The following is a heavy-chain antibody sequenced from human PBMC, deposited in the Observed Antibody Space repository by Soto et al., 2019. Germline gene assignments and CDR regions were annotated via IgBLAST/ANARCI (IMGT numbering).Heavy chain of an antibody. CDR1: GDSISSYY. V-gene: IGHV4-59*01. D-gene: IGHD3-16*01. CDR2: ISYSGST. Sequence: TSETLSLTCTVSGDSISSYYWSWIRQPPGKRLEWIGYISYSGSTDYNPSLKSRVTISGDTSKNQFSLKVSSVTAADTAVYYCARGTSFLFPFDYWGQGTLVTVYS. J-gene: IGHJ4*02. CDR3: ARGTSFLFPFDY.